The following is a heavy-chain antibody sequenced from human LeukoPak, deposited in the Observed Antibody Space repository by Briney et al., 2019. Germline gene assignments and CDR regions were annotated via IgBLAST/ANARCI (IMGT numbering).Heavy chain of an antibody. CDR3: AKDVKAAWEEMDAFDI. J-gene: IGHJ3*02. Sequence: GGSLRLSCAASGFTFSSYAMSWVRQAPGKGLEWVAFIRYDGSNKYYADSVKGRFTISRDNSKNTLYLQMNSLRAEDTAVYYCAKDVKAAWEEMDAFDIWGQGTMVTVSS. D-gene: IGHD6-13*01. CDR2: IRYDGSNK. V-gene: IGHV3-30*02. CDR1: GFTFSSYA.